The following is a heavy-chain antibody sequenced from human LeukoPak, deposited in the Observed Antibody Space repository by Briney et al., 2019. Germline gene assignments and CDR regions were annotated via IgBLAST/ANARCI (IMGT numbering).Heavy chain of an antibody. CDR2: ISGSGGST. J-gene: IGHJ4*02. V-gene: IGHV3-23*01. Sequence: GGSLTLSCAASGFTVSSNYMSWVRQAPGKGLEWVSAISGSGGSTYYADPVKGRFTISSDNSKNTLYLQMNSLRAEDTAVYYCAKNGYYYDSSGYYPGGGVAYWGQGTLGTVSS. D-gene: IGHD3-22*01. CDR3: AKNGYYYDSSGYYPGGGVAY. CDR1: GFTVSSNY.